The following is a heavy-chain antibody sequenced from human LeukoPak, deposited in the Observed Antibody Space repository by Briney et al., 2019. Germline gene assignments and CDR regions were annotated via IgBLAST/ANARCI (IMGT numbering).Heavy chain of an antibody. CDR3: ARGVSYYYDSSGRADAFDI. CDR1: GYTFTSYD. CDR2: MNPNSGNT. D-gene: IGHD3-22*01. J-gene: IGHJ3*02. V-gene: IGHV1-8*03. Sequence: ASVKVSCKASGYTFTSYDINWVRQATGQGLEWMGWMNPNSGNTGYAQKFQGRVTITRNTSISTAYMELSSLRSEDTAVYYCARGVSYYYDSSGRADAFDIWGQGTMVTVSS.